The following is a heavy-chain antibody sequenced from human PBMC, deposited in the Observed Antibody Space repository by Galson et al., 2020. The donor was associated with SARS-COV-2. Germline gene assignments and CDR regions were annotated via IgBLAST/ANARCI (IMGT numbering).Heavy chain of an antibody. CDR2: ITRNGART. J-gene: IGHJ3*02. CDR3: ARDRRHNYDTSDFCSPNAFDM. Sequence: GESLKLSCAGSAFTFEDYAISWVRQVPGKRTQWLPGITRNGARTAYADSVKGRFIISRDNARNSLYLQMNSPSAEDTALYHCARDRRHNYDTSDFCSPNAFDMWGQGTVVTVSS. D-gene: IGHD3-22*01. V-gene: IGHV3-20*01. CDR1: AFTFEDYA.